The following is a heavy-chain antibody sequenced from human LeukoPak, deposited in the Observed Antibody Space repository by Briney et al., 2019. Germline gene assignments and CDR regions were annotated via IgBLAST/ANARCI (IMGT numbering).Heavy chain of an antibody. CDR1: GGSISSSSYY. D-gene: IGHD3-22*01. V-gene: IGHV4-39*02. CDR3: ARDLRNYYDSSGYHNWFDP. Sequence: ASETLSLTCTVSGGSISSSSYYWGWIRQPPGKGLEWIGSIYYSGSTYYNPSLKSRVTISVDTSKNQFSLKLNSVTPEDTAVYYCARDLRNYYDSSGYHNWFDPWGQGTLVTVSS. J-gene: IGHJ5*02. CDR2: IYYSGST.